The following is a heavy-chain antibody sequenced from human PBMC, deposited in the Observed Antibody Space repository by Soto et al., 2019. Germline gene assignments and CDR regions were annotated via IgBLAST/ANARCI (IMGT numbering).Heavy chain of an antibody. V-gene: IGHV3-9*01. J-gene: IGHJ4*02. Sequence: GGSLRLSCAASGFTFDDYAMHWVRQAPGKGLEWVSGISWNSGSIGYADSVKGRFTISRDNAKNSLYLQMNSLRAEDTALYYCAKESATHYYFDYWGQGTLVTVSS. CDR2: ISWNSGSI. CDR3: AKESATHYYFDY. CDR1: GFTFDDYA.